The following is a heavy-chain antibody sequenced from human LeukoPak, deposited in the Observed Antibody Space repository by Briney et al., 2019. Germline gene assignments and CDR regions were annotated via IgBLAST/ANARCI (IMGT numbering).Heavy chain of an antibody. CDR3: AKDLKRVVVALGY. CDR1: GFTFSSYA. D-gene: IGHD2-15*01. V-gene: IGHV3-23*01. Sequence: QPGGSLRLSCAASGFTFSSYAMSWVRQAPGKGLEWVSAISGSGGSTYYADSVKGRFTISRDSSKNTLYLQMNSLRAEDTAVYYCAKDLKRVVVALGYWGQGTLVTVSS. CDR2: ISGSGGST. J-gene: IGHJ4*02.